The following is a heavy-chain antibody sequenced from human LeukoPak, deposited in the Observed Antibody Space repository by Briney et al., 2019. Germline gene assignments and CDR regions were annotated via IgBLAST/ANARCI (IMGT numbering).Heavy chain of an antibody. V-gene: IGHV3-9*01. Sequence: GGSLRLSCAASGFTFDDYAVHWVRQAPGKGLEWVSGISWNSGSIGYADSVKGRFTISRDNAKNSLYLQMNSLRAEDTALYYCAKDLRAIDNWYFDLWGRGTLVTVSS. D-gene: IGHD1-26*01. CDR2: ISWNSGSI. J-gene: IGHJ2*01. CDR1: GFTFDDYA. CDR3: AKDLRAIDNWYFDL.